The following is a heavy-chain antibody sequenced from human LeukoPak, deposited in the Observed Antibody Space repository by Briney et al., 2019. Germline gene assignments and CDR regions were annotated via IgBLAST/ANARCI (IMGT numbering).Heavy chain of an antibody. D-gene: IGHD5-12*01. CDR3: ARGRLVTTYSHYYYMDV. Sequence: ASVKVSCKASGYTFTSYYMHWVRQAPGQGLEWMGIINPSGGSTSYAQEFQGRVTITRDTSASTAYMELSSLRSEDMAVYYCARGRLVTTYSHYYYMDVWGKGTTVTVSS. CDR1: GYTFTSYY. J-gene: IGHJ6*03. V-gene: IGHV1-46*01. CDR2: INPSGGST.